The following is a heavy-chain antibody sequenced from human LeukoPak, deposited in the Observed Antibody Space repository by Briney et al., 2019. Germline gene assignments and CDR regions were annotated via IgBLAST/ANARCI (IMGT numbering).Heavy chain of an antibody. V-gene: IGHV4-59*12. Sequence: PSETLSLTCTVSGGSITNNYWSWIRQPPGKGLEWIGYIYYSGSTNYNPSLKSRVTISVDTSKNQFSLKLSSVTAADTAVYYCARDPTNTSGRNAHFDYWGQGTLVNVSS. CDR3: ARDPTNTSGRNAHFDY. J-gene: IGHJ4*02. CDR1: GGSITNNY. D-gene: IGHD6-19*01. CDR2: IYYSGST.